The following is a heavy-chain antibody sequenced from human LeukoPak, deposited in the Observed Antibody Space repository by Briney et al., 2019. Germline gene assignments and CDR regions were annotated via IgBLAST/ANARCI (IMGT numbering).Heavy chain of an antibody. CDR3: AKRGHYSINWYHYFDY. D-gene: IGHD6-13*01. V-gene: IGHV3-30*18. CDR2: IASNGGSE. CDR1: GFTFTTYG. Sequence: GGSLRLSCAASGFTFTTYGLHWVRQAPGKGLEWVAAIASNGGSEYYADSVKGRFTISRDNSKNTLFLQMNSLRPDDTAVYYCAKRGHYSINWYHYFDYWGQGTLVTVSS. J-gene: IGHJ4*02.